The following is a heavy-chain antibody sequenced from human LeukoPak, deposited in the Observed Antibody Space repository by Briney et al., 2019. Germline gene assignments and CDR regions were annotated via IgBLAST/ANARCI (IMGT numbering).Heavy chain of an antibody. V-gene: IGHV4-39*07. CDR2: IYYSGST. CDR3: ARDGDSSASWVYYFDY. Sequence: PSETLSLTCTVSGGSISSSSYYWGWLRQPPGKGLEWIGSIYYSGSTYYNPSLKSRVTISVDTSKNQFSLKLSSVTAADTAVYYCARDGDSSASWVYYFDYWGQGTLVTVSS. J-gene: IGHJ4*02. CDR1: GGSISSSSYY. D-gene: IGHD6-25*01.